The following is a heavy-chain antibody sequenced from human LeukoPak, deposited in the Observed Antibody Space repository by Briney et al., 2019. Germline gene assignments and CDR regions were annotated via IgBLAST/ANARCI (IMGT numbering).Heavy chain of an antibody. CDR3: ARAHGMGFLDWFDH. D-gene: IGHD3-3*01. Sequence: KTSQTLSLTCTVSGGSISSGGYYWSWIRQHPGKGLEWIGYIYYSGSTYYNPSLKSRVTISVDTSKNQFSLKLSSVTPADTDVYYCARAHGMGFLDWFDHWGQGTLVTGSS. V-gene: IGHV4-31*03. J-gene: IGHJ5*02. CDR2: IYYSGST. CDR1: GGSISSGGYY.